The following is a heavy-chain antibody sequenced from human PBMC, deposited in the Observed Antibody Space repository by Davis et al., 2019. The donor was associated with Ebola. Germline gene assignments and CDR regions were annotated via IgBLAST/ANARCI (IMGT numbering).Heavy chain of an antibody. Sequence: MPSETLSLTCAVSAGSISSGVYSWSWIRQPPGKGLEWIAYIYHTGNTYYNPSLKSRVTISVDRSKNQFSLKLSSVTAADTAVYYCARGRSWFGELLLPDAFDIWGQGTMVTVSS. V-gene: IGHV4-30-2*01. J-gene: IGHJ3*02. CDR1: AGSISSGVYS. CDR2: IYHTGNT. CDR3: ARGRSWFGELLLPDAFDI. D-gene: IGHD3-10*01.